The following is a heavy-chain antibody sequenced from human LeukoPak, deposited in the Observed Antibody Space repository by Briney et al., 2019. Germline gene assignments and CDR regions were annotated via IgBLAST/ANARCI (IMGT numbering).Heavy chain of an antibody. J-gene: IGHJ4*02. CDR2: VNWNGGST. V-gene: IGHV3-20*04. D-gene: IGHD3-22*01. CDR3: GRASLYDNSAYYLDY. CDR1: GFTFDNYG. Sequence: GGSLRLSCAASGFTFDNYGMTWVRQVPGKGLEWVSGVNWNGGSTGYADSVKGRFTISRDNAKNSLYLQMNSLRAEDTALYYCGRASLYDNSAYYLDYWGQGTLVTVSS.